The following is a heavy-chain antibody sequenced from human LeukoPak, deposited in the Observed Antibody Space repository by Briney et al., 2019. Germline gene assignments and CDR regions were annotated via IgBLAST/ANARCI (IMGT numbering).Heavy chain of an antibody. CDR1: GFTFSSYA. V-gene: IGHV3-23*01. D-gene: IGHD2-2*01. CDR2: ISGSGGST. Sequence: GGSLRLSCAASGFTFSSYAMSWVRQAPGKGLEWVSAISGSGGSTYYADSVKGRFTISRDNSKNTLYLQMNSLRAEDTAVYYCARGEGQNCSSTSCYVNLMLDPYYYYGMDVWGQGTTVTVSS. J-gene: IGHJ6*02. CDR3: ARGEGQNCSSTSCYVNLMLDPYYYYGMDV.